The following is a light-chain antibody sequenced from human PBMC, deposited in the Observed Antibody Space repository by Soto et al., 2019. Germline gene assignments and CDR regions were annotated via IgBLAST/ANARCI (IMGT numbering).Light chain of an antibody. J-gene: IGKJ1*01. Sequence: IHITQSPSTLSASVRDRVTITCRASQSISSWLAWYQQKPGKAPKLLIYKASSLESGVPSRFSGSGSGTEFTLTISSLQPDDFATYYCQQYNSYSKTFGXGTKVE. CDR3: QQYNSYSKT. CDR2: KAS. CDR1: QSISSW. V-gene: IGKV1-5*03.